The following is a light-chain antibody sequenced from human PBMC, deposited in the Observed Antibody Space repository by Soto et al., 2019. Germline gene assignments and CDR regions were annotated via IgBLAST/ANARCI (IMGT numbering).Light chain of an antibody. V-gene: IGKV3-15*01. J-gene: IGKJ2*01. CDR3: QQYNDWPPYT. CDR2: GAS. Sequence: ETVMTQSPATLSVSPGERATLSCRASQSVSGNLAWYQQKPGQAPRLLIYGASTRATGIPARFSGSGSGTEFTLIISSLQSEDFAIYYCQQYNDWPPYTFGQGTKLEIK. CDR1: QSVSGN.